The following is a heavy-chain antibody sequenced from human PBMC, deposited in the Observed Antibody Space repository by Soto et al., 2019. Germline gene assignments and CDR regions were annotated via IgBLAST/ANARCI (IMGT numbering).Heavy chain of an antibody. CDR2: IDGSGYT. Sequence: PSETLSLTCTVSGGSIGTGGYYWSWIRQYPGKGLEWLGYIDGSGYTFYNPSLQSRLTLSMDTPKNQFSLKLSSATAADTAVYFCARKQAGFFYGIDYWGQGTLVTVSS. CDR3: ARKQAGFFYGIDY. V-gene: IGHV4-31*03. CDR1: GGSIGTGGYY. J-gene: IGHJ4*02. D-gene: IGHD3-3*01.